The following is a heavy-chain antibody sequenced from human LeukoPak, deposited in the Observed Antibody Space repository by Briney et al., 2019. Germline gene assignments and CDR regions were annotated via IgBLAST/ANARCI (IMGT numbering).Heavy chain of an antibody. J-gene: IGHJ3*02. CDR1: GYTFTSYG. CDR2: ISAYNGNT. D-gene: IGHD3-3*01. CDR3: ARDVGREWLRPLFHAFDI. Sequence: APVTVSCKASGYTFTSYGISWVRQAPGQGLEWMGWISAYNGNTNYAQKLQGRVTMTTDTSTSTAYMELRSLRSDDTAVYYCARDVGREWLRPLFHAFDIWGQGTMVTVSS. V-gene: IGHV1-18*01.